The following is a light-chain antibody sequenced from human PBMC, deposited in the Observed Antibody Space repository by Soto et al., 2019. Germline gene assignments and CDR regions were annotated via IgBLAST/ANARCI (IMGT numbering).Light chain of an antibody. V-gene: IGKV3-15*01. CDR2: AAS. CDR1: QSVSSN. CDR3: QQYNNWPKT. J-gene: IGKJ1*01. Sequence: EIVMTQSPATLSVSPGERASLSCRASQSVSSNLAWYQQKPGQGPRLLIYAASTRATGIPGRFSGSGSGTEFTLTISSLQSEDFAVYYCQQYNNWPKTFGQGTKV.